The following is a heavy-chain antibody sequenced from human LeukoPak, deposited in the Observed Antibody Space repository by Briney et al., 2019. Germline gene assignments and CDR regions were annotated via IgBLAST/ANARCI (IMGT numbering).Heavy chain of an antibody. CDR3: ARDRGGGHMDV. J-gene: IGHJ6*03. V-gene: IGHV3-13*01. Sequence: GGSLRLSCAASGFTFSSYAMSWVRQAPGKGLEWVSAIGTTGDTYYPGSVKGRFTISRENAKNSLYLQMDSLRAGDTAVYYCARDRGGGHMDVWGKGTTVTISS. CDR2: IGTTGDT. D-gene: IGHD2-15*01. CDR1: GFTFSSYA.